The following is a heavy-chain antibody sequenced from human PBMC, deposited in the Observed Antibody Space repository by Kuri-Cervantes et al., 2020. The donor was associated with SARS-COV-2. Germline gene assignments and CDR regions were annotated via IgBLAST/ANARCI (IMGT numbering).Heavy chain of an antibody. CDR3: ASPSAGPAAIDY. CDR2: IYYSGST. CDR1: GGSISSSSYY. D-gene: IGHD2-2*01. Sequence: SETLSLTCTVSGGSISSSSYYWGWIRQPPGKGLEWIGSIYYSGSTYYNPSLKSRVTISVDTSKNQFSLKLSSVTAADTAVYYCASPSAGPAAIDYWGQGTLVTVSS. V-gene: IGHV4-39*01. J-gene: IGHJ4*02.